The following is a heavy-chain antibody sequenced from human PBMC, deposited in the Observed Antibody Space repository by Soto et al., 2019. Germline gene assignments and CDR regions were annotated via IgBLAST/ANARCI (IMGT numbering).Heavy chain of an antibody. D-gene: IGHD6-13*01. CDR3: TSSKQLDYYYYGMDV. V-gene: IGHV3-49*04. Sequence: GGSLRLSCAASGFTFSRYWMHWVRQAPGKGLVWVGFIRSKAYGGTTEYAASVKGRFTISRDDSKSIAYLQMNSLKTEDTAVYYCTSSKQLDYYYYGMDVWGQGTTVTVSS. CDR2: IRSKAYGGTT. J-gene: IGHJ6*02. CDR1: GFTFSRYW.